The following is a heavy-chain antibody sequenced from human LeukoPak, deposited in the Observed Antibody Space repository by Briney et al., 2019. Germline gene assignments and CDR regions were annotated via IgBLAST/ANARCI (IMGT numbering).Heavy chain of an antibody. V-gene: IGHV1-18*01. J-gene: IGHJ4*02. CDR1: GYTFTSYG. Sequence: GASVKVSCKASGYTFTSYGISWVRQAPGQGLEWMGWISAYNGNTNYAQKLQGRVTMTTDTSTSTAYMELRSLRSDDTAVYYCARSYDSSGYYYHNDYWGQGTLVTVSS. D-gene: IGHD3-22*01. CDR2: ISAYNGNT. CDR3: ARSYDSSGYYYHNDY.